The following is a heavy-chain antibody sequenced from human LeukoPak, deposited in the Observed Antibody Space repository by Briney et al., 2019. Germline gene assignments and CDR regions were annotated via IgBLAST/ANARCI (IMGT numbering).Heavy chain of an antibody. D-gene: IGHD1-1*01. Sequence: GGSLRLSCAASGFTFDDYAMHWVRQAPGKGLEWVSGISWNSGSIGYADSVKGRFTISRDNAKNSLYLQMNSLRAEDTALYYCAKDVLEFGDCYMDVWGKGTTVTVSS. CDR2: ISWNSGSI. CDR1: GFTFDDYA. V-gene: IGHV3-9*01. J-gene: IGHJ6*03. CDR3: AKDVLEFGDCYMDV.